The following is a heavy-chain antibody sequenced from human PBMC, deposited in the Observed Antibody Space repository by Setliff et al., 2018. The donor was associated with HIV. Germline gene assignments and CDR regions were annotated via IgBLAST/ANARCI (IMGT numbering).Heavy chain of an antibody. CDR3: APVSSGWFDP. CDR2: FDPDDGET. J-gene: IGHJ5*02. V-gene: IGHV1-24*01. Sequence: VASVKVSCKVSGYSLTELSMHWGRQAPGKGLEWMGGFDPDDGETVYAQQFQGRVTMTEDTSTDTAYMELTSLRSEDTAMYYCAPVSSGWFDPWGQGTLVTVSS. CDR1: GYSLTELS. D-gene: IGHD6-25*01.